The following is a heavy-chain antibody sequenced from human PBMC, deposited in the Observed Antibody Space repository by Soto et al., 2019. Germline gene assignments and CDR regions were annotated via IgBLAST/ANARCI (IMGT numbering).Heavy chain of an antibody. J-gene: IGHJ4*02. CDR1: GFSLSTSGVG. D-gene: IGHD2-2*01. V-gene: IGHV2-5*02. CDR2: IYWDDDK. CDR3: SHRRVVRPLDY. Sequence: QITLKESGPTLVKPPQTLTLTCTFSGFSLSTSGVGVGWIRQPPGKAPEWLAIIYWDDDKRYSPFLKSGLTITKDTYKHQVVLTMTNVDPVDTATYDCSHRRVVRPLDYWGQGTLVTVSS.